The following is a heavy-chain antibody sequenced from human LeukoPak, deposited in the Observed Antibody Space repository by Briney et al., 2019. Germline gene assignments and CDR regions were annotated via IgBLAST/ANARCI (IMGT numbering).Heavy chain of an antibody. D-gene: IGHD3-10*01. CDR3: ARGRNYYGSGSYYNPNFGY. V-gene: IGHV3-21*01. J-gene: IGHJ4*02. CDR1: GFTFSSYS. Sequence: KAGGSLRLSCAASGFTFSSYSMNWVRQAPGKGLEWVSSISSSSSYIYYADSVKGRFTISGDNAKNSLYLQMNSLRAEDTAVYYCARGRNYYGSGSYYNPNFGYWGQGTLVTVSS. CDR2: ISSSSSYI.